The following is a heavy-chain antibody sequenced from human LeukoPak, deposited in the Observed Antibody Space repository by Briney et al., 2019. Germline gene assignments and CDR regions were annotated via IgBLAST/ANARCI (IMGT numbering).Heavy chain of an antibody. V-gene: IGHV4-59*01. J-gene: IGHJ3*02. CDR3: AKIKTTFGVVTQAFDI. Sequence: PSETLSLTCTVSGGYMENIYWHWIRQPPGKGLEWIGYIYHQAGTEYNPSLKNRVAISVDTSKNQFSLKLSSVTAADTAVYYCAKIKTTFGVVTQAFDIWGQGTIVTVSP. CDR1: GGYMENIY. D-gene: IGHD3-3*01. CDR2: IYHQAGT.